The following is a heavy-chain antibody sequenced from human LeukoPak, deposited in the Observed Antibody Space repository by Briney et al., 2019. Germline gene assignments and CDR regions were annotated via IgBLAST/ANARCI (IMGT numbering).Heavy chain of an antibody. Sequence: PSETLSLTCTVSGGSISSYYWSWIRRPPGKGLEWIGYIYYSGSTNYNPSLKSRVTISVDTSKNQFSLKLSSVTAADTAVYYCARELGYSGYDFGYWGQGTLVTVSS. CDR3: ARELGYSGYDFGY. CDR1: GGSISSYY. V-gene: IGHV4-59*01. CDR2: IYYSGST. D-gene: IGHD5-12*01. J-gene: IGHJ4*02.